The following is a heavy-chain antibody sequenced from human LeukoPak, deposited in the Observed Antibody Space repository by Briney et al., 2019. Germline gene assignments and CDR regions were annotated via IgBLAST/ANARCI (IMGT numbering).Heavy chain of an antibody. D-gene: IGHD3-16*01. CDR1: GGSTSSYY. J-gene: IGHJ4*02. V-gene: IGHV4-59*01. CDR3: ARVRPQGGHYFDY. CDR2: IYYSRST. Sequence: SGTLSLTRTVSGGSTSSYYWSWIRQPPRKGLEWIGYIYYSRSTNYNPSLTSRVAIPVDKTKNKFSLKLSSVTAADTAVYYCARVRPQGGHYFDYWGQGTLVTVSS.